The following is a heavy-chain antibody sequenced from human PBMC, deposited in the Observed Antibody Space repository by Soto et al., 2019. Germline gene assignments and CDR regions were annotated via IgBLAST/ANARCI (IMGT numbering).Heavy chain of an antibody. V-gene: IGHV1-69*01. CDR1: GGTFSSYA. Sequence: QVQLVQSGAEVKKPGSSVKVSCKASGGTFSSYAISWVRQAPGQGLEWMGGIIPIFGTANYAQKFQGRVTITADESTSTAYMELSSLRSEDTAVYYCAREAVTGTNYYSYGMDVWGQGTTVTVSS. J-gene: IGHJ6*02. CDR3: AREAVTGTNYYSYGMDV. D-gene: IGHD1-20*01. CDR2: IIPIFGTA.